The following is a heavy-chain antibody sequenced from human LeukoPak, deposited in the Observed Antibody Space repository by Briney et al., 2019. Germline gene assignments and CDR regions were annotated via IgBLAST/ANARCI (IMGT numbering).Heavy chain of an antibody. Sequence: GESLKISCKGSGYSFTSYWIGWVRQTPGKGLEWVGIIYPGDSDTRYSPSFQGQVTISADKSISTAYLQWSNLKASDTAMYYCARLDSWYYFDYWGQGTLVTVSS. CDR3: ARLDSWYYFDY. D-gene: IGHD6-13*01. V-gene: IGHV5-51*01. CDR1: GYSFTSYW. CDR2: IYPGDSDT. J-gene: IGHJ4*02.